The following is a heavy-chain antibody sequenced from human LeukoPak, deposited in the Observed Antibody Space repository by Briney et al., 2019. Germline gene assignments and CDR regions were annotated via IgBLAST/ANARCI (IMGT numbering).Heavy chain of an antibody. CDR2: IYYSGST. J-gene: IGHJ4*02. CDR1: GASFSGYY. D-gene: IGHD3-22*01. CDR3: ARVRRESSGYPNYSDY. Sequence: PSETLSLTCAVYGASFSGYYWSWIRQPPGKGLEWIGYIYYSGSTNYSPSLKGRVTISVDTSENQFSLKLSSVTAADTAVYFCARVRRESSGYPNYSDYWGQGTLVTVSS. V-gene: IGHV4-59*01.